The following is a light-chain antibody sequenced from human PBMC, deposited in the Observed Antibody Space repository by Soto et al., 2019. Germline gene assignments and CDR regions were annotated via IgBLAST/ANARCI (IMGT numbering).Light chain of an antibody. V-gene: IGKV1-17*01. J-gene: IGKJ1*01. Sequence: DIQMTQSPSSLSASIGDRVTITCRASQGSRNDLGCYQQKPGKAPKRLIYAASILQSGVPSRFSGSGSGTEFTLTICSLQPEDFATYYCLQHITYPPTFGQGTKVEIK. CDR3: LQHITYPPT. CDR2: AAS. CDR1: QGSRND.